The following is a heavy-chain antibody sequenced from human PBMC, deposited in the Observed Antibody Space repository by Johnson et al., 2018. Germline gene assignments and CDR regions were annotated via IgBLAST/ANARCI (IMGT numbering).Heavy chain of an antibody. CDR2: ISYDGSHK. V-gene: IGHV3-30*18. CDR1: GFTFSAYG. Sequence: QVQLVESGGGVVQPGRSLRLSCAASGFTFSAYGMHWVRQAPGKGLEWVAVISYDGSHKYYAASVKGRFPISRDNSKNTLYLQMKSLRAEDTAVYYCAKDWEVAAVGTGGYCHHWGQGTLVTVSS. D-gene: IGHD6-13*01. J-gene: IGHJ1*01. CDR3: AKDWEVAAVGTGGYCHH.